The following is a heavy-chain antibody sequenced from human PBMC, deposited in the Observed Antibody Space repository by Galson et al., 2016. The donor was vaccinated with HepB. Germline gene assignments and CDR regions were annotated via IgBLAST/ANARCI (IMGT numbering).Heavy chain of an antibody. CDR2: IWNDGSYK. CDR1: GFTFSGYG. V-gene: IGHV3-33*01. CDR3: AREGTNIPVAATAFEY. J-gene: IGHJ4*02. D-gene: IGHD6-19*01. Sequence: SLRLSRAASGFTFSGYGMHWVRQAPGKGLEWVALIWNDGSYKNYADSVKGRFTISRDNSKNAPSLHMNSLGAEDTAVYYCAREGTNIPVAATAFEYWGQGTLVTVSS.